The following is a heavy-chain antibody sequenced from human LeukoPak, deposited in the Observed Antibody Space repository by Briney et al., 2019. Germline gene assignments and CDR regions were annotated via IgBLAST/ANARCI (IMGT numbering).Heavy chain of an antibody. Sequence: GGSLRLSCAASGFTFSSYGTHWVRQAPGKGLEWVSSISPGGYTHHADSVKGRFTISRDDSENKLHLQMNSLRVEDTATYYCAKHGNNYDAASYLDYWGQGTLVTVSS. CDR3: AKHGNNYDAASYLDY. J-gene: IGHJ4*02. CDR1: GFTFSSYG. CDR2: ISPGGYT. D-gene: IGHD3-16*02. V-gene: IGHV3-23*01.